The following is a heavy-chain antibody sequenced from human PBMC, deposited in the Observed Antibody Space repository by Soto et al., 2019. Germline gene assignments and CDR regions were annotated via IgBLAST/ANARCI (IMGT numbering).Heavy chain of an antibody. Sequence: VQLVESGGGVVQPGRSLRLSCAASGFTFSSYAMSWVRQAPGKGLEWVSAISGSGGSTYYADSVKGRFTISRDNSKNTLYLQMNSLRAEDTAVYYCAKSSYYDFWSGYYSFDYWGQGTLVTVSS. J-gene: IGHJ4*02. CDR3: AKSSYYDFWSGYYSFDY. D-gene: IGHD3-3*01. CDR2: ISGSGGST. V-gene: IGHV3-23*04. CDR1: GFTFSSYA.